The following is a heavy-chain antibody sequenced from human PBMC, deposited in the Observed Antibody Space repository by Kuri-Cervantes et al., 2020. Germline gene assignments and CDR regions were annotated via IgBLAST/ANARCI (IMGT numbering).Heavy chain of an antibody. V-gene: IGHV1-2*02. CDR3: ARGPIWFGEDGMDV. CDR2: INPNSGGT. D-gene: IGHD3-10*01. CDR1: GYTFTGYY. J-gene: IGHJ6*02. Sequence: ASVKVSCKASGYTFTGYYMHWVRQAPGQGLEWMGWINPNSGGTNYAQKFQGRVTMTRDTSISTAYMELSRLRSDDTAVCYCARGPIWFGEDGMDVWGQGTTVTVSS.